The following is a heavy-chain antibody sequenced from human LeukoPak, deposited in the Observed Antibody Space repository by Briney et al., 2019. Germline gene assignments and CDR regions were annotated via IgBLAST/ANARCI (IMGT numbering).Heavy chain of an antibody. Sequence: GRSLRLSCAASGFTFSSYGMHWVRQAPGKGLEWVAVISYDGSNKYYADSVKGRFTISRDNAKNSLYLQMNSLRAEDTAVYYCARDYTYSSGFEYWGQGTLVTVSS. J-gene: IGHJ4*02. V-gene: IGHV3-30*03. CDR1: GFTFSSYG. CDR3: ARDYTYSSGFEY. D-gene: IGHD6-19*01. CDR2: ISYDGSNK.